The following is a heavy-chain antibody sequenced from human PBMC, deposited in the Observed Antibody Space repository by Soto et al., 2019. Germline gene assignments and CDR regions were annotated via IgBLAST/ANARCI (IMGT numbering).Heavy chain of an antibody. CDR2: ISAYNGDT. CDR3: ASNYYDSSGYLVPDAFDI. CDR1: GYTFTSYG. J-gene: IGHJ3*02. Sequence: GASVKVSCKASGYTFTSYGITWVRQAPGQGLEWMGWISAYNGDTNYAQKFQGRVTITADKSTSTAYMELSSLRSEDTAVYYCASNYYDSSGYLVPDAFDIWGQGTMVTVSS. V-gene: IGHV1-18*01. D-gene: IGHD3-22*01.